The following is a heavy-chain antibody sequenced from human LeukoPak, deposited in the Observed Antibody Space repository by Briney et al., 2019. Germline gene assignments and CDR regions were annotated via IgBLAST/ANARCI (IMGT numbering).Heavy chain of an antibody. J-gene: IGHJ6*03. D-gene: IGHD3-10*01. CDR1: GGSISSGSYY. CDR3: ARDYGRYYYYYMDV. CDR2: IYTSGST. Sequence: SPETLSLTCTVSGGSISSGSYYWSWIRQPAGKGLEWIGRIYTSGSTNYNPSLKSRVTISVDTSKNQFSLKLSSVTAADTAVYYCARDYGRYYYYYMDVWGKGTTVTVSS. V-gene: IGHV4-61*02.